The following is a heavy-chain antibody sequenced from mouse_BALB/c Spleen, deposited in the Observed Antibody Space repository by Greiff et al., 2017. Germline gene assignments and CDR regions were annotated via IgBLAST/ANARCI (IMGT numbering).Heavy chain of an antibody. V-gene: IGHV3-2*02. CDR3: ARRYYYGSSYDWYFDV. J-gene: IGHJ1*01. CDR1: GYSITSDYA. D-gene: IGHD1-1*01. CDR2: ISYSGST. Sequence: EVMLVESGPGLVKPSQSLSLTCTVTGYSITSDYAWNWIRQFPGNKLEWMGYISYSGSTSYNPSLKSRISITRDTSKNQFFLQLNSVTTEDTATYYCARRYYYGSSYDWYFDVWGAGTTVTVSS.